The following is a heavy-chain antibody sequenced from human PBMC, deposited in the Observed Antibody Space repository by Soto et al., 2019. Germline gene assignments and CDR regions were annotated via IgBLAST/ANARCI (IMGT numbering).Heavy chain of an antibody. CDR3: ARDLYYDSSGPIDY. Sequence: GGSLRLSCAASGFTFSSYGMHWVRQAPGKGLEWVAVIWYDGSNKYYADSVKGRFTTSRDNSKNTLYLQMNSLRAEDTAVYYCARDLYYDSSGPIDYWGQGTLVTVSS. CDR2: IWYDGSNK. D-gene: IGHD3-22*01. J-gene: IGHJ4*02. CDR1: GFTFSSYG. V-gene: IGHV3-33*01.